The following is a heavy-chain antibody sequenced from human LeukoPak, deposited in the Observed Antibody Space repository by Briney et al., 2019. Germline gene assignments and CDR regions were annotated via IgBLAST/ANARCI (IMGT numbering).Heavy chain of an antibody. CDR3: ARDVRPDY. J-gene: IGHJ4*02. CDR1: GFTFSSYW. Sequence: GVSLRLSCAASGFTFSSYWMSWVRQAPGEGLEWVANIKQDGTEKYYMDSVKGRFSISRDNAKNSLYLQMNALRAEDTAVYYCARDVRPDYWGQGTRVTVST. D-gene: IGHD6-6*01. CDR2: IKQDGTEK. V-gene: IGHV3-7*04.